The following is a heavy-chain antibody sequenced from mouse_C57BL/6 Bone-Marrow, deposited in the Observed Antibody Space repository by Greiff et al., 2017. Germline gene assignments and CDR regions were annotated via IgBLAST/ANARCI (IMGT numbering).Heavy chain of an antibody. J-gene: IGHJ3*01. Sequence: QVHVKQSGAELVRPGASVTLSCKASGYTFTDYEMHWVKQTPVHGLEWIGAIDPETGGTDYNQKFKGKAILTADKSSSTAYMELRSLTSEDSAVYYCTRCYDYASSWFAYWGQGTLVTVSA. D-gene: IGHD2-4*01. CDR2: IDPETGGT. CDR3: TRCYDYASSWFAY. V-gene: IGHV1-15*01. CDR1: GYTFTDYE.